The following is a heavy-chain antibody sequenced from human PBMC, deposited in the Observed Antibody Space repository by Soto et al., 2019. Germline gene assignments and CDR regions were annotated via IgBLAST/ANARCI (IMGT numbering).Heavy chain of an antibody. CDR3: AKDPRYYDRLIGYVSYYFDS. D-gene: IGHD3-9*01. CDR1: GFTFNNDG. J-gene: IGHJ4*02. V-gene: IGHV3-30*18. CDR2: ITFDGNNK. Sequence: QVQLVESGGGVVQPGGSLGLSCAASGFTFNNDGMHWVRQAPGKGLEWLTVITFDGNNKYYADSVKGRFTISRDNSKNTLFLHMNSLRAEDTAVYYCAKDPRYYDRLIGYVSYYFDSWGQGTLVTVSS.